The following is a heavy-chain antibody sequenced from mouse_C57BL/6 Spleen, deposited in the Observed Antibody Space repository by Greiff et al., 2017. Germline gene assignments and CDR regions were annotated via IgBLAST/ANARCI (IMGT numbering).Heavy chain of an antibody. V-gene: IGHV10-1*01. Sequence: EVQLVESGGGLVQPKGSLKLSCAASGFTFNTYAMNWVRQAPGKGLEWVARIRSKSNNYATYYDDSVKDRFTISRDDSERMLYLQMNNLQTDDTAMYYCVRPPLYDVYFAYWGQGTLVTVSA. J-gene: IGHJ3*01. CDR2: IRSKSNNYAT. D-gene: IGHD2-3*01. CDR1: GFTFNTYA. CDR3: VRPPLYDVYFAY.